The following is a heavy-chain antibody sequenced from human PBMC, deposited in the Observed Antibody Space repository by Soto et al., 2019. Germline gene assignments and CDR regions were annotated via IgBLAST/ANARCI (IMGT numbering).Heavy chain of an antibody. CDR1: GGSISSSSYY. J-gene: IGHJ6*02. CDR3: ARPSARGMAARPGGYYYYGMDV. V-gene: IGHV4-39*07. D-gene: IGHD6-6*01. Sequence: SETLSLTCTVSGGSISSSSYYWGWIRQPPGKGLEWIGNIYCSGSTYYNPSFQGQVTISVDKSIRTAYLQWSSLKASDTAMYYCARPSARGMAARPGGYYYYGMDVWGQGTTVTVSS. CDR2: IYCSGST.